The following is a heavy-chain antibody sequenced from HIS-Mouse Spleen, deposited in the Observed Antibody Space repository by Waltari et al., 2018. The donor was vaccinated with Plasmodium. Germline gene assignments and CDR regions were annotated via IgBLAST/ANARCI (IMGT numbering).Heavy chain of an antibody. CDR1: GFTVSSNY. CDR3: ARGMKSSSSAFDI. CDR2: NYSGGST. J-gene: IGHJ3*02. V-gene: IGHV3-53*01. D-gene: IGHD6-6*01. Sequence: EVQLVESGGGLIQPGGSLRLSCAASGFTVSSNYMSWVRQAPGKGVEGVSVNYSGGSTYYAYAGKGRFTISRDNPKNTLYLQMNSLRAEDTAVYYCARGMKSSSSAFDIWGQGTMVTVSS.